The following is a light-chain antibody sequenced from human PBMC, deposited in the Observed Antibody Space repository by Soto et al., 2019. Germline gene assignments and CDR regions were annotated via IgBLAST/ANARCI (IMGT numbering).Light chain of an antibody. CDR2: DVT. V-gene: IGLV2-11*01. J-gene: IGLJ1*01. Sequence: QSALTQPRSVSGSPGQSVTISCTGTSSDVGTYKYVSWYQNQPGTAPKLIIYDVTKRPSGVPDRFSGSKSGDTASLTISGLRAEDEADYYCCSYAGSYTDVFGTGTKVTVL. CDR1: SSDVGTYKY. CDR3: CSYAGSYTDV.